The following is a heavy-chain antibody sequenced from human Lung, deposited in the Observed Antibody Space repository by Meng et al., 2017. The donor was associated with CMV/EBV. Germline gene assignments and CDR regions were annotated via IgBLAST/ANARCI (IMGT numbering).Heavy chain of an antibody. J-gene: IGHJ4*02. V-gene: IGHV3-13*01. Sequence: GGSLRLSCTASGFTFSTYDFHWVRQPTGKGLEWVSSIGTVGDTYSIGSVKGRFIISREDAKNSVYRQMNGLRDGDTGLYYCARARSPTHFDYWGQGALVTVSS. CDR2: IGTVGDT. CDR1: GFTFSTYD. CDR3: ARARSPTHFDY.